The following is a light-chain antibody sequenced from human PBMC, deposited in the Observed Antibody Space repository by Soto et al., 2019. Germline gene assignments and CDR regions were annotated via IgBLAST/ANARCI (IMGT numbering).Light chain of an antibody. CDR3: QQHSHWPPWT. CDR1: QNIRTF. Sequence: EVVLTQSPATLSLSPGERATLSCRASQNIRTFLDWYQQKPGQAPRLLIYGASNRATGIPARFSGSGSGTDFSLTISTLESEDFAVYYWQQHSHWPPWTFGQGTRVEI. J-gene: IGKJ1*01. V-gene: IGKV3-11*01. CDR2: GAS.